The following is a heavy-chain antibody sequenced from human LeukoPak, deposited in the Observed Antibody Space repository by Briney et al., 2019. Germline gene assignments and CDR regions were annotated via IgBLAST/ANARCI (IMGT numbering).Heavy chain of an antibody. CDR1: GGTFSSYA. V-gene: IGHV1-69*04. CDR3: ARVLNVDTAMATLDY. J-gene: IGHJ4*02. Sequence: SVKVSCKASGGTFSSYAISWVRQAPGQGLEWMGRIIPILGIANYAQKFQGRVTITADKSTSTAYMELSSLRSEDTAVYYCARVLNVDTAMATLDYWGQGTLVTVSS. CDR2: IIPILGIA. D-gene: IGHD5-18*01.